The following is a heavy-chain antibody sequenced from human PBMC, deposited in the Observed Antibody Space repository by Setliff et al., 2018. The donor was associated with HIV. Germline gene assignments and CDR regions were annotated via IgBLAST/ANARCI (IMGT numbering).Heavy chain of an antibody. D-gene: IGHD7-27*01. CDR2: MNPNSGNA. Sequence: ASVKVSCKASGYTFTSYDINWVRQATGQGLEWRGWMNPNSGNAGYAQKFQGRVTMTRNTSISTVYMELSRLRSEDTAVYYCARRGTGDYYYYYYMDVWGKGTTVTVSS. J-gene: IGHJ6*03. V-gene: IGHV1-8*01. CDR3: ARRGTGDYYYYYYMDV. CDR1: GYTFTSYD.